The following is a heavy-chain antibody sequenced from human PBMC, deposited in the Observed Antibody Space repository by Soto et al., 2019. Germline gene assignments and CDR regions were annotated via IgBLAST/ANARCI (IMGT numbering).Heavy chain of an antibody. CDR2: ISSSSSYI. D-gene: IGHD3-10*01. CDR1: GFTFSSYS. V-gene: IGHV3-21*01. Sequence: GGSLRISCAASGFTFSSYSMNWVRQAPGKGLEWVSSISSSSSYIYYADSVKGRFTISRDNAKNSLYLQMNSLRAEDTAVYYCARDPTSGSYYYWGQGTLVTVSS. J-gene: IGHJ4*02. CDR3: ARDPTSGSYYY.